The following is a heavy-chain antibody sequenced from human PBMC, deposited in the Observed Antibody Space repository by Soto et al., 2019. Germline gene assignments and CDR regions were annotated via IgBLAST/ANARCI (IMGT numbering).Heavy chain of an antibody. J-gene: IGHJ6*02. CDR1: GFAFSSNA. Sequence: GGSLRLSCAASGFAFSSNAMRWVRQAPGKGLEWVSRITASSSSTDYADSVNGRFTISRDNSKNTLYLQMNSLTAEDTATYYCANRGKIYGVRLDVWGQGTTVTVSS. D-gene: IGHD3-3*01. V-gene: IGHV3-23*01. CDR2: ITASSSST. CDR3: ANRGKIYGVRLDV.